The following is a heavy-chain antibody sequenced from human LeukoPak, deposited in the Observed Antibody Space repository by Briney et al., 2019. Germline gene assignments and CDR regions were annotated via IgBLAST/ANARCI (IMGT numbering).Heavy chain of an antibody. CDR2: IFYSGRT. J-gene: IGHJ4*02. D-gene: IGHD6-13*01. V-gene: IGHV4-34*12. Sequence: SETLSLTCAVYGGSFIGYYWGWIRQPPGKGLEWIGSIFYSGRTYYNPSLKSRVTMSVDTSKNQFSLRLSSVNAADTAVYYCARDILATSIAAPYYWGQGTLVTVSS. CDR1: GGSFIGYY. CDR3: ARDILATSIAAPYY.